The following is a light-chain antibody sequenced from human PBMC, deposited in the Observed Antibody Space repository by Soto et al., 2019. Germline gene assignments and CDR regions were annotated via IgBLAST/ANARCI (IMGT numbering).Light chain of an antibody. J-gene: IGKJ1*01. CDR1: KTISVS. CDR2: DAS. Sequence: IKIPQSPSTLFASGGATVTITCRPSKTISVSLAWYRQKPGKAPNLLIYDASTLQEGVPSRFSGSGSGTEFTLTVTRLQPDDFATYFCQQYDKYSTFGHGTKVDVK. V-gene: IGKV1-5*01. CDR3: QQYDKYST.